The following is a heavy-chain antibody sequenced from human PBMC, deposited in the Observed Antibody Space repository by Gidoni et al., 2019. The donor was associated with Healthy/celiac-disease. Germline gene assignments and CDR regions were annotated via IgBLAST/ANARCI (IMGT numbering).Heavy chain of an antibody. V-gene: IGHV3-30*04. Sequence: QVQLVESGGGVVQPGRSLRLSCAASGFTFSSYAMHWVRQAPGKGLEWVAVISYDGSNKYYADSVKGRFTISRDNSKNTLYLQMNSLRAEDTAVYYCARDGPGEGYYFDYWGQGTLVTVSS. CDR2: ISYDGSNK. CDR3: ARDGPGEGYYFDY. J-gene: IGHJ4*02. CDR1: GFTFSSYA.